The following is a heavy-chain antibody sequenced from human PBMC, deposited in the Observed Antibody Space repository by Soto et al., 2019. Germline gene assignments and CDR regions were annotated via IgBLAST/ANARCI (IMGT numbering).Heavy chain of an antibody. J-gene: IGHJ4*01. CDR2: VNPSGGHT. D-gene: IGHD2-21*02. V-gene: IGHV1-46*01. Sequence: QVQLVQYGAEVKKPGASVKVSCKASGDTFTDYYIHWVRQAPGQGLEWMGTVNPSGGHTTYAQHFLGRMTMTRDTSISTLDRELTILTSEDTAVYYCARGGHVVVVTAALDYWGHGTLVTVSS. CDR1: GDTFTDYY. CDR3: ARGGHVVVVTAALDY.